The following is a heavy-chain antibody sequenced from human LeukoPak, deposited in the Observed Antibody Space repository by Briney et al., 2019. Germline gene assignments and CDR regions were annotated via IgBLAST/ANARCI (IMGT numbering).Heavy chain of an antibody. V-gene: IGHV3-30*03. CDR3: AALGYGDIDY. CDR2: ISYDGSNK. J-gene: IGHJ4*02. D-gene: IGHD4-17*01. Sequence: PGRSLRLSCAASGFTFSSYGMHWVRQAPGKGLEWVAVISYDGSNKYYADSVKGRFTISRDNSKNTQCLQMNSLRAEDTAVYYCAALGYGDIDYWGQGTLVTVSS. CDR1: GFTFSSYG.